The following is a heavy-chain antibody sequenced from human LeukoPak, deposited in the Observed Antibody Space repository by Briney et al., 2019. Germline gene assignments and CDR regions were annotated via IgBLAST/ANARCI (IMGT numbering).Heavy chain of an antibody. CDR1: GGSISSYY. D-gene: IGHD5-12*01. CDR3: ARVKLVAYYFDY. V-gene: IGHV4-59*12. J-gene: IGHJ4*02. Sequence: SETLSLTCTVSGGSISSYYWSWIRQPPGKGLEWIGYIYYSGSTYYNPSLKSRVTISVDTSKNQFSLKLSSVTAADTAVYYCARVKLVAYYFDYWGQGTLVTVSS. CDR2: IYYSGST.